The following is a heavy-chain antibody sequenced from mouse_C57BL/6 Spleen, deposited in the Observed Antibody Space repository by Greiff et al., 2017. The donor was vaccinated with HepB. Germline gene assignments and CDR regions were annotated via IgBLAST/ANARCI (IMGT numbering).Heavy chain of an antibody. D-gene: IGHD1-1*02. J-gene: IGHJ2*01. CDR1: GYTFTDYE. V-gene: IGHV1-15*01. CDR3: TSYYGDYFGY. CDR2: IDPETGGT. Sequence: QVQLQQSGAELVRPGASVTLSCKASGYTFTDYEMHWVKQTPVHGLEWIGAIDPETGGTAYNQKFKGKAILTADKSSSTAYMELRSLTSEDSAVYDCTSYYGDYFGYWGQGTTLTVSS.